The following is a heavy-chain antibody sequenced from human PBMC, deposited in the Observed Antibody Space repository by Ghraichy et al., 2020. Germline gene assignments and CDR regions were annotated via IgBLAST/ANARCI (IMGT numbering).Heavy chain of an antibody. J-gene: IGHJ4*02. D-gene: IGHD1-7*01. CDR1: GFTFDDYA. CDR3: AKGGTTDY. CDR2: ISWNSGSI. Sequence: GGSLRLSCAASGFTFDDYAMHWVRQAPGKGLEWVSGISWNSGSIGYADSVKGRFTISRDNAKNSLYLQMNSLRAEDTALYYCAKGGTTDYWGQGTLVTVSS. V-gene: IGHV3-9*01.